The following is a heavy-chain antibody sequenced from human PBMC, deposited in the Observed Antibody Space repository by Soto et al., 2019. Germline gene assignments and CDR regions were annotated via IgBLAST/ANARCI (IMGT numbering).Heavy chain of an antibody. D-gene: IGHD1-7*01. Sequence: PGGSLRLSCAASGFTFSSYEMNWVRQAPGKGLEWVSYISSSGSTIYYADSVKGRFTISRDNAKNSLYLQMNSLRAEDTAVYYCARPSWNYVSVFPYWGQGTLVTVSS. J-gene: IGHJ4*02. CDR1: GFTFSSYE. V-gene: IGHV3-48*03. CDR3: ARPSWNYVSVFPY. CDR2: ISSSGSTI.